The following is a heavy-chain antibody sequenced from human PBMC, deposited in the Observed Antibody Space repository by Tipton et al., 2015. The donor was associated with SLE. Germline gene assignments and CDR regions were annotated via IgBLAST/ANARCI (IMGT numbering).Heavy chain of an antibody. CDR1: GGSISSSSYY. CDR3: ARLMIGGVIVDAFDI. J-gene: IGHJ3*02. V-gene: IGHV4-39*01. D-gene: IGHD3-16*02. CDR2: IYYSGST. Sequence: GLVKPSETLSLTCTVSGGSISSSSYYWGWIRQPPGKGLEWIGSIYYSGSTYYNPSLKSRVTISVDTSKNQFPLKLSSVTAADTAVYYCARLMIGGVIVDAFDIWGQGTMVTVSS.